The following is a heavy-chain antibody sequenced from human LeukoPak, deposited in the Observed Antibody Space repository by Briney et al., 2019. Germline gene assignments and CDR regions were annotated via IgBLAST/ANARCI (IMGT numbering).Heavy chain of an antibody. CDR2: ISTSGST. D-gene: IGHD3-22*01. CDR3: ARTNYDSSGYYSKFDY. V-gene: IGHV4-4*07. CDR1: GGSISSYS. Sequence: SETLSLTCTVSGGSISSYSWSWIRQPAGKGLEWIGRISTSGSTNYNPSLKSRVTMSVDTSKNQFSLKLSSVTAADTAVYYRARTNYDSSGYYSKFDYWGQGALVTVSS. J-gene: IGHJ4*02.